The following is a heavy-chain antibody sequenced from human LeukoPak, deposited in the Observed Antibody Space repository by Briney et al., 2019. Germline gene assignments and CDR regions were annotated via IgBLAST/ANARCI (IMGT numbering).Heavy chain of an antibody. V-gene: IGHV4-34*01. Sequence: KTSETLSLTCAVYGGSFSGYYWSWIRQPPGKGLEWIGEINHSGSTNYNPSLKSRVTISVDTSKNQFSLKLSSVTAADTAVYYCARGSRYYDSSGYFRYWGQGTLVTVSS. CDR3: ARGSRYYDSSGYFRY. CDR2: INHSGST. CDR1: GGSFSGYY. D-gene: IGHD3-22*01. J-gene: IGHJ4*02.